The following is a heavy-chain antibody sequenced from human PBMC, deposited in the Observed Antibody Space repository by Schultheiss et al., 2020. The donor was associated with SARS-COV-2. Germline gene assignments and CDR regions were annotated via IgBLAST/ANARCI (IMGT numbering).Heavy chain of an antibody. V-gene: IGHV3-23*01. CDR1: GFTFSSYA. J-gene: IGHJ4*02. Sequence: GGSLRLSCAASGFTFSSYAMSWVRQAPGKGLEWVSAISGSGGSTYYADSVKGRFTISRDNSKNTLYLQMNSLRAEDTAVYYCAKDEGSITMVRGVIGYWGQGTLVTVSS. D-gene: IGHD3-10*01. CDR3: AKDEGSITMVRGVIGY. CDR2: ISGSGGST.